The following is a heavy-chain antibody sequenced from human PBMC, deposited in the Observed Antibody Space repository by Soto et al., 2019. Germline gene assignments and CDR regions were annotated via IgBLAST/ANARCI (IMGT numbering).Heavy chain of an antibody. V-gene: IGHV3-23*01. J-gene: IGHJ3*02. CDR3: AKETGEYSSSGDAFDI. Sequence: SRGSLRLSCAASGFTFSSYAMRWVRQAPGKGLEWVSAISGSGGSTYYADSVKGRFTISRDNSKNTLYLQMNSLRAEDTAVYYCAKETGEYSSSGDAFDIWGQGTMVTVSS. D-gene: IGHD6-6*01. CDR2: ISGSGGST. CDR1: GFTFSSYA.